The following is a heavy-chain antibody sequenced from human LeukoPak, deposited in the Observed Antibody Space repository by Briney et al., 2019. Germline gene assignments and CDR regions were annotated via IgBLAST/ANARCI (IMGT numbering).Heavy chain of an antibody. CDR1: GFTFSSYA. D-gene: IGHD3-22*01. CDR2: ISYDGSNK. V-gene: IGHV3-30-3*01. Sequence: QPGRSLRLSCAASGFTFSSYAMHWVRQAPGKGLEWVAVISYDGSNKYYADSVKGRFTVSRDNSKNTLYLQMNSLRAEDTAVYYCASHDSSGYYLDYWGQGTLVTVSS. CDR3: ASHDSSGYYLDY. J-gene: IGHJ4*02.